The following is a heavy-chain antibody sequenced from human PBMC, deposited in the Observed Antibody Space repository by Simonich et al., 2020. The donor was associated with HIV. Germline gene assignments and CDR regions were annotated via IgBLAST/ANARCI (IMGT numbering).Heavy chain of an antibody. J-gene: IGHJ5*02. CDR1: GGSFSGHY. D-gene: IGHD3-10*01. V-gene: IGHV4-34*01. CDR3: ARHVSNYYGSGTYYKRGVWFDP. CDR2: INHDGCT. Sequence: QVQLQQWGAGLLKPSETLSLTCAVYGGSFSGHYWSWIRQPPGKGLEWIGEINHDGCTNNNPSLKSAVLKFVATSKNQFSLKRSSVTAADTAVYYCARHVSNYYGSGTYYKRGVWFDPWGQGTLVTVSS.